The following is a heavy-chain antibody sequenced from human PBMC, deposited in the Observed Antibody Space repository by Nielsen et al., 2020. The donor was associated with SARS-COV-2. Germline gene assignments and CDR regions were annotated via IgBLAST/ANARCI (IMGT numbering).Heavy chain of an antibody. D-gene: IGHD3-10*01. CDR2: INHSGST. J-gene: IGHJ3*02. Sequence: SETLSLTCAVYGGSFSGYYWSWIRQPPGKGLEWIGEINHSGSTNYNPSLKSRVTISVDTSKNQFSLKLSSVTAADTAVYYCARGMWFGEHQGAFDIWGQGTMVTVSS. V-gene: IGHV4-34*01. CDR3: ARGMWFGEHQGAFDI. CDR1: GGSFSGYY.